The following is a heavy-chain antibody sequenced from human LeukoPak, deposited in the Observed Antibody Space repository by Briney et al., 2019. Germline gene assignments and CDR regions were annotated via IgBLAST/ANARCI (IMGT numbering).Heavy chain of an antibody. CDR2: IYTSGST. CDR1: GGSISSYY. D-gene: IGHD3-16*02. Sequence: SETLSLTCTVSGGSISSYYWSWIRQPAGKGLEWIGRIYTSGSTNYNPSLKSRVTMSVDTSKNQFSLKLSSVTAADTAVYYCASLTHYVWGSYRYTDDYWGQGTLVTVSS. CDR3: ASLTHYVWGSYRYTDDY. V-gene: IGHV4-4*07. J-gene: IGHJ4*02.